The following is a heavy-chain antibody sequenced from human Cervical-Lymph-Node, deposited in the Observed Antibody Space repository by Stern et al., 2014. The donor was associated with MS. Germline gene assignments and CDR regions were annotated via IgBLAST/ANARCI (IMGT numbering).Heavy chain of an antibody. CDR2: LNEGGDIT. V-gene: IGHV3-74*03. CDR1: GFTFRNYW. Sequence: EVQLVESGGGLVQPGGSLSLSCEVSGFTFRNYWMHWVRQVPGKGLVWVARLNEGGDITTYADSVKGRFTVSRDNSKNTVYLQMNSLRAEDTAVYYCARPRAYGGNARNGMDVWGQGTTVTVSS. J-gene: IGHJ6*02. CDR3: ARPRAYGGNARNGMDV. D-gene: IGHD4-23*01.